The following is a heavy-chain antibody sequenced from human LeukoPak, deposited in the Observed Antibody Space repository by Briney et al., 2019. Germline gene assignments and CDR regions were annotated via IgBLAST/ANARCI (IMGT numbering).Heavy chain of an antibody. CDR2: IYFSGTP. Sequence: KPSETLSLTCTVSRGSIRTADYYWAWVRQPPGEGLEWLVSIYFSGTPYFNPSLKSRVAVSIYTSKNQFSLKVTSVNASGTAVYFCARTSSWYAGAWFDSWGQGTLVTVSS. D-gene: IGHD6-13*01. V-gene: IGHV4-39*01. CDR1: RGSIRTADYY. CDR3: ARTSSWYAGAWFDS. J-gene: IGHJ5*01.